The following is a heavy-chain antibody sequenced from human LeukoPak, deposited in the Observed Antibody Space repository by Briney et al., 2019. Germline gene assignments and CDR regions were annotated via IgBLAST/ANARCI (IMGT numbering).Heavy chain of an antibody. CDR1: GGSISGFH. Sequence: SETLSLTCTVSGGSISGFHWSWLRPAPDQGLDWIGYIYYIGSTNYNPSLKSRVTISVDTSKNQFSLKLSSMTAADTAVYYCARARAAMGDAFDIWGQGTMVTVSS. J-gene: IGHJ3*02. D-gene: IGHD5-18*01. CDR2: IYYIGST. V-gene: IGHV4-59*01. CDR3: ARARAAMGDAFDI.